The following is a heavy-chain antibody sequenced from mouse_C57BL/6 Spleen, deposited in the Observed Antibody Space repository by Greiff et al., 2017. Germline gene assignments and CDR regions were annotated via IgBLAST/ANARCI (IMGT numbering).Heavy chain of an antibody. Sequence: EGKLKKNGGGLVKPGGSMTLSCATSGFTFSSYDMSWVRQTPEKRLEWVATISDGGSYTYYPDNVKGRFTISRDNAKNNLYLQMSEVKSEDTAMYYSARAYYDYGWYFDVWGTGTTVTVSS. D-gene: IGHD2-4*01. CDR3: ARAYYDYGWYFDV. V-gene: IGHV5-4*03. CDR1: GFTFSSYD. J-gene: IGHJ1*03. CDR2: ISDGGSYT.